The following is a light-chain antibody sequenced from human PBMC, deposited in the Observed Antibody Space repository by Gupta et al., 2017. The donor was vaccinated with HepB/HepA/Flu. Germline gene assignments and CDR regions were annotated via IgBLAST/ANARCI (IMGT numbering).Light chain of an antibody. J-gene: IGKJ4*01. Sequence: LTQSPSTLSLSVGERVTITCRASQGISNYLAWYQQKPGKVPRLLIYAASTWQSGVPSRCSGCGSGTDFTLTISDPQPEEVETYYCQSYNSAPLTFGGGTKVEIK. CDR2: AAS. CDR3: QSYNSAPLT. V-gene: IGKV1-27*01. CDR1: QGISNY.